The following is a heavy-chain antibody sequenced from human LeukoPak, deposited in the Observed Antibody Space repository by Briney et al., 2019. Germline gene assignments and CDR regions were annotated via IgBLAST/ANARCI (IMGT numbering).Heavy chain of an antibody. D-gene: IGHD3-10*01. CDR3: AKLNRVAIIRGESGFDY. CDR2: ISGSGTTT. CDR1: GFTFSSYA. J-gene: IGHJ4*02. Sequence: GGSLRLSCAASGFTFSSYAISWVRQAPGKGLEWVTGISGSGTTTYFADSVKGRFTISRDNSDDTVYLQMNSLRAEDTALYYCAKLNRVAIIRGESGFDYWGQGTLVTVSS. V-gene: IGHV3-23*01.